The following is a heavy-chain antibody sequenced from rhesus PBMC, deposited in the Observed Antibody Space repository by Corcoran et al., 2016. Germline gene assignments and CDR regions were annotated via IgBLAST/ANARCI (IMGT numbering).Heavy chain of an antibody. CDR1: GCSISSNY. V-gene: IGHV4-160*01. D-gene: IGHD6-31*01. Sequence: QVQLQESGPGLVKPSETLSLTCAVSGCSISSNYWSWIRQAPGKGLEWIGRIYGRVGGTDYNPSRKSGVTIATATSKNQFSLKLSSVPAADTAVYYCAKGGAAAHWGQGVLVTVSS. J-gene: IGHJ4*01. CDR2: IYGRVGGT. CDR3: AKGGAAAH.